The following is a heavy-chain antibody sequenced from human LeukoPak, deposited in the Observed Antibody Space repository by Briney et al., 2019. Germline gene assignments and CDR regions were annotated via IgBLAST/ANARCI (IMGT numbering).Heavy chain of an antibody. Sequence: NPSETLSLTCAVYGGSFSGYYWSWIRQPPGKGLEWIGEINHSGSTNYNPSLKSRVTISVDTSKNQFSLKLSSVTAADTAVYYCARMHYARAFDIWGQGTMVTVSS. V-gene: IGHV4-34*01. J-gene: IGHJ3*02. D-gene: IGHD3-16*01. CDR1: GGSFSGYY. CDR3: ARMHYARAFDI. CDR2: INHSGST.